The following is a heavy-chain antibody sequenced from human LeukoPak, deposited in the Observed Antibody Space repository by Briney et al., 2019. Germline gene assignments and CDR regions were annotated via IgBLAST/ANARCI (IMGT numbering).Heavy chain of an antibody. CDR3: ARSPRIAAAGTG. V-gene: IGHV4-30-2*01. J-gene: IGHJ4*02. D-gene: IGHD6-13*01. CDR2: IYHSGST. CDR1: GGSISSGGYY. Sequence: PSETLSLTCTVSGGSISSGGYYWSWIRQPPGKGLEWIGYIYHSGSTYYNPSLKSRVTISVDRSKNQFSLKLSSVTAADTAVYYCARSPRIAAAGTGWGQGTLVTVSS.